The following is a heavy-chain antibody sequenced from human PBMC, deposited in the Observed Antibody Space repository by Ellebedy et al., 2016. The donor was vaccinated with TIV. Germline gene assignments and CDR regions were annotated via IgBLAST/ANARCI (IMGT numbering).Heavy chain of an antibody. D-gene: IGHD3-9*01. Sequence: GGSLRLSCAASGFTFGSYGMHWVRQAPGKGLEWVAFISYDGNEKFYADSVKGRFTISRDNSESTLYVQMNSLRLEDTAVYYCAKEAYDIMTGSQMHGMDVWGQGTTVTVSS. CDR1: GFTFGSYG. J-gene: IGHJ6*02. CDR2: ISYDGNEK. CDR3: AKEAYDIMTGSQMHGMDV. V-gene: IGHV3-30*18.